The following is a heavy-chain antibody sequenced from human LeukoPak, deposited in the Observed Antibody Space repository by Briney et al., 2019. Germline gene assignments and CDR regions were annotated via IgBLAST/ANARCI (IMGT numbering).Heavy chain of an antibody. D-gene: IGHD6-19*01. J-gene: IGHJ4*02. V-gene: IGHV3-9*01. CDR3: AKVSGSGWHFDH. Sequence: GRSLRLSCAASGFTFHDFALHWVRQAPGKGLEWVSGISWNSGNIGYADSVKGRFTISRDNGKNSLFLQMDSLRVEDTAVYYCAKVSGSGWHFDHWGQGTLVTVSS. CDR2: ISWNSGNI. CDR1: GFTFHDFA.